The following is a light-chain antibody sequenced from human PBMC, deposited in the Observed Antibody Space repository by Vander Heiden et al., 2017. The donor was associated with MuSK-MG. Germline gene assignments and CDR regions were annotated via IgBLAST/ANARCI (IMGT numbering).Light chain of an antibody. CDR3: QSYDSSLSGSGV. CDR1: STNIGAGYD. J-gene: IGLJ1*01. Sequence: QSVLTQPPSVSGAPGQRVTIFCTGSSTNIGAGYDVPWYQQLPGTAPKLLIYGNNNRPSGVPDRFSGSKSGTSASLAITGLQAEDEADYYCQSYDSSLSGSGVFVTGTKVTVL. CDR2: GNN. V-gene: IGLV1-40*01.